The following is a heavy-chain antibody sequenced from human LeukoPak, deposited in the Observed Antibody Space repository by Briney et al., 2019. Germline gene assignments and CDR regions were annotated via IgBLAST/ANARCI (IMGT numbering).Heavy chain of an antibody. CDR1: GYTFTSFG. Sequence: VASVKVSCKASGYTFTSFGFNWMRQAPGQGLEWMGWISAYNGNTNYAQKLQGRVTMTTDTSTNTVYMDLRSLRSDDTAVYYCARDLEHCRNIICSNSAYWGQGTLVTVSS. CDR3: ARDLEHCRNIICSNSAY. CDR2: ISAYNGNT. J-gene: IGHJ4*02. D-gene: IGHD2-2*01. V-gene: IGHV1-18*01.